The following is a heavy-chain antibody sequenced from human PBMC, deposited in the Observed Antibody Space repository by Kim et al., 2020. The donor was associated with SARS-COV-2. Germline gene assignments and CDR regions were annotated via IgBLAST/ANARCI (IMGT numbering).Heavy chain of an antibody. CDR2: ISWDGGST. Sequence: GGSLRLSCAASGFTFDDYTMHWVRQAPGKGLEWVSLISWDGGSTYYADSVKGRFTISRDNSKNSLYLXMNSLRTEDTALYYGAKDQYPYGDYPMSAFDIWXXGTXVTVSS. V-gene: IGHV3-43*01. J-gene: IGHJ3*02. CDR1: GFTFDDYT. D-gene: IGHD4-17*01. CDR3: AKDQYPYGDYPMSAFDI.